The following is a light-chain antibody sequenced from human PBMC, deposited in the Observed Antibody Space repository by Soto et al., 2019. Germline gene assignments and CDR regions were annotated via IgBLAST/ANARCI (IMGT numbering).Light chain of an antibody. J-gene: IGLJ2*01. CDR1: SSDVGGYNY. Sequence: QSVLTQPRSVSGSPGQSVTISCTGNSSDVGGYNYVSWYQQNPGKAPKLMIYDVSKRPSGVSDRFSGSKSANTASLIISGLQAEDEADYYCCSYAGNTLVVFGGGTQLTVL. V-gene: IGLV2-11*01. CDR2: DVS. CDR3: CSYAGNTLVV.